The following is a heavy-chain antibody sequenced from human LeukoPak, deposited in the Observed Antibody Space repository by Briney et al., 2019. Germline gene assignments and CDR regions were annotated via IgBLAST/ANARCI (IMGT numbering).Heavy chain of an antibody. CDR1: GFTFSGYN. D-gene: IGHD6-19*01. CDR3: ARDYGAVAFPNAFDI. J-gene: IGHJ4*02. CDR2: ISGSRDYI. V-gene: IGHV3-21*01. Sequence: GGSLRLSCTASGFTFSGYNMNWVRQAPGKGLEWVSSISGSRDYISYADSLKGRFTISRDNAKNSLYLQMNSLRAEDTAVYYCARDYGAVAFPNAFDIWGQGTLVSVSS.